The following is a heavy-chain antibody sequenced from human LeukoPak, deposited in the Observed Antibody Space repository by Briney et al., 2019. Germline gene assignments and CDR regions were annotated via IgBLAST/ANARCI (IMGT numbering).Heavy chain of an antibody. Sequence: PGGSLRLSCAASGFTFSSYAMSWVRQAPGKGLEWVSAISGSGTSTYSADSLKGRFTISRDNSKSTLCLQMNSLRAEDTAIYYCAKGAGSAFDVWGQGTMVTVSS. CDR2: ISGSGTST. D-gene: IGHD6-19*01. V-gene: IGHV3-23*01. CDR3: AKGAGSAFDV. J-gene: IGHJ3*01. CDR1: GFTFSSYA.